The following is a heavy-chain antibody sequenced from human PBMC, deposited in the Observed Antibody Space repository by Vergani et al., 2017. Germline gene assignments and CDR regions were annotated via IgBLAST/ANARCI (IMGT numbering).Heavy chain of an antibody. Sequence: QVQLVQSGAEVKKPGSSVKVSCKASGGTFSSYAISWVRQAPGQGLEWMGRIIPIFGTANYAQKFQGRVTITADESTSTAYMELCSLRSEDTAVYYCASPAGYCSGGSCYYYYGMDVWGQGTTVTVSS. CDR2: IIPIFGTA. CDR3: ASPAGYCSGGSCYYYYGMDV. J-gene: IGHJ6*02. D-gene: IGHD2-15*01. V-gene: IGHV1-69*18. CDR1: GGTFSSYA.